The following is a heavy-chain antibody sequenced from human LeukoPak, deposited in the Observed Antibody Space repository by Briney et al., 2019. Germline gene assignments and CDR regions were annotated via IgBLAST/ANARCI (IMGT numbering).Heavy chain of an antibody. D-gene: IGHD7-27*01. CDR3: ARVSSNSRGDYFDY. V-gene: IGHV1-69*04. CDR2: IIPILGIA. J-gene: IGHJ4*02. CDR1: GGTFSSYA. Sequence: SVKVSCKASGGTFSSYAISWVRQAPGQGLVWMGRIIPILGIANYAQKFQGRVTITADKSTSTAYMELSSLRSEDTAVYYCARVSSNSRGDYFDYWGQGTLVTVSS.